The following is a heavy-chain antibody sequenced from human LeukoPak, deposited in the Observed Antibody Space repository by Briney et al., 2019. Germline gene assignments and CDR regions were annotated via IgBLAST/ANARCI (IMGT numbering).Heavy chain of an antibody. Sequence: TGGSLRLSCEASGFTFSNHWMSWFRQAPGKGLEWVVNIKPDGSAKYYVGSMEGRFTISRDNAKNSLYLQLNSLRAEDTAVYYCARESAAGLMDFENWGQGTLVTVSS. V-gene: IGHV3-7*01. D-gene: IGHD3-16*01. CDR3: ARESAAGLMDFEN. J-gene: IGHJ4*02. CDR2: IKPDGSAK. CDR1: GFTFSNHW.